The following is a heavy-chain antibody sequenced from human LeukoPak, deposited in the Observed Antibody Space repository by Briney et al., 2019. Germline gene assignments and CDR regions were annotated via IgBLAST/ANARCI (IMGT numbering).Heavy chain of an antibody. CDR3: ARETKDIYSPSWGLYDTYYYIDA. V-gene: IGHV4-61*02. Sequence: SQTLSLTCTVSSGSMNSGLYYWTWGRQPGGEGLEWIDRISNSGSTSNNPSHMSRDTITLATSKNSFSLKVTSVTAADTAVYYCARETKDIYSPSWGLYDTYYYIDAWGSGTTVTVSS. CDR2: ISNSGST. J-gene: IGHJ6*03. D-gene: IGHD5/OR15-5a*01. CDR1: SGSMNSGLYY.